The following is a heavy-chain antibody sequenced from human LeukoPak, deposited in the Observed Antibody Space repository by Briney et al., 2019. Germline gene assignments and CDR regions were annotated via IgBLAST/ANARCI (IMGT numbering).Heavy chain of an antibody. CDR2: ISYDGSNK. D-gene: IGHD4-23*01. CDR1: GFTFNTYG. CDR3: AKDRLRGSLAANDY. Sequence: TGGSLGLSCAASGFTFNTYGMHWVRQAPGKGLEWVTFISYDGSNKYYADSVKGRFTISRDNSKNTLYLQMNSLRVEDTAVYYCAKDRLRGSLAANDYWGQGTLVTVSS. J-gene: IGHJ4*02. V-gene: IGHV3-30*18.